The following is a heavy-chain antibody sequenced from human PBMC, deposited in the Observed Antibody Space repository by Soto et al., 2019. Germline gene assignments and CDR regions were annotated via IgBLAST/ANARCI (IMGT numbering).Heavy chain of an antibody. D-gene: IGHD3-3*01. CDR1: GYTFTGYY. CDR3: ARVDTIFGVITEGRPFDP. CDR2: INPNNGGT. V-gene: IGHV1-2*02. J-gene: IGHJ5*02. Sequence: GASVKVSCKASGYTFTGYYIHWVRQAPGQGLEWMGWINPNNGGTDYAQKFQGRVTMTRDTSISTAYMELSRLRNDDTALYYCARVDTIFGVITEGRPFDPWGQGTLVTVSS.